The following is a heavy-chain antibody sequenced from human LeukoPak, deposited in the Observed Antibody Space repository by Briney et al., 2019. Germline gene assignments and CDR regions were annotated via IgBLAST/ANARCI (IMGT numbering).Heavy chain of an antibody. V-gene: IGHV3-21*01. J-gene: IGHJ6*03. CDR3: ARSGIKMVRGVIIKSPYHMDV. CDR1: VFTFSSYS. Sequence: GGSLRLSCAASVFTFSSYSMNWLRQAPGKGLEWVSSISSSSSYIYYADPVKGRFTISRDDAKNSLSLQMNSLRAEDTAVYYCARSGIKMVRGVIIKSPYHMDVWGKGTTVTVSS. CDR2: ISSSSSYI. D-gene: IGHD3-10*01.